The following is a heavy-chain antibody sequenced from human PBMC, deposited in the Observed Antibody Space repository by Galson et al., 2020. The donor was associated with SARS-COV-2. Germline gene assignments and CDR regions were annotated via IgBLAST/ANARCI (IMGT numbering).Heavy chain of an antibody. CDR3: VRVKYNSCNGGSCYDNAFDF. CDR2: ISYDGNIQ. V-gene: IGHV3-30*01. J-gene: IGHJ3*01. D-gene: IGHD2-15*01. Sequence: GGSLRLSCAASGFTFNIYAMDWVRQTPGMGLEWLALISYDGNIQYYGESAEGRFTISRDNSKKTVSLHMNRLTPEDTGLYYCVRVKYNSCNGGSCYDNAFDFWGQGTLVTVSS. CDR1: GFTFNIYA.